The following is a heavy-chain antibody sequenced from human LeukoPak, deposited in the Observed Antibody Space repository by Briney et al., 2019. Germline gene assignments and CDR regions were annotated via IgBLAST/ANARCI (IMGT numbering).Heavy chain of an antibody. CDR1: GYTFTSYY. CDR2: INPSGGST. V-gene: IGHV1-46*01. CDR3: ARSIMGGSSSESSYYYYYMDV. Sequence: ASVKVSCKASGYTFTSYYMHWVRQAPGQGLEWMGIINPSGGSTSYAQKFQGRVTMTRDMSTSTAYMELSSLRSEDTAVYYCARSIMGGSSSESSYYYYYMDVWGKGTTVTVSS. D-gene: IGHD6-6*01. J-gene: IGHJ6*03.